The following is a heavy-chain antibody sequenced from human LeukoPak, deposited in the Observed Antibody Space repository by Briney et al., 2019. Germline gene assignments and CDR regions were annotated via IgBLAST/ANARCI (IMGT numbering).Heavy chain of an antibody. Sequence: SQTLSLTCTVSGGSISSGDYYWSWIRQPPGKGLEWIGYIYYSGSTYYNPSLKSRVTISVDTSKNQFSLKLSSVTAADTAVYYCARVGALPMVRGVKTFDPWGQGTLVTVSS. D-gene: IGHD3-10*01. CDR2: IYYSGST. J-gene: IGHJ5*02. CDR3: ARVGALPMVRGVKTFDP. V-gene: IGHV4-30-4*01. CDR1: GGSISSGDYY.